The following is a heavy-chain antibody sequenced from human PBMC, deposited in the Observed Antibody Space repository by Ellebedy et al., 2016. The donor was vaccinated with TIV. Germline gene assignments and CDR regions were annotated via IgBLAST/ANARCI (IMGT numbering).Heavy chain of an antibody. D-gene: IGHD1-14*01. J-gene: IGHJ4*02. CDR1: GLTFSSFA. Sequence: GESLKISCAASGLTFSSFAMSWVRQAPGKGLEWVSHFSDSTYYADSVKCRFTISRDNSKNTLYLQMNSLRVEDTAIYYCAKGRSGTYIHHAFDYWGQGTLVTVSS. CDR2: FSDST. V-gene: IGHV3-23*01. CDR3: AKGRSGTYIHHAFDY.